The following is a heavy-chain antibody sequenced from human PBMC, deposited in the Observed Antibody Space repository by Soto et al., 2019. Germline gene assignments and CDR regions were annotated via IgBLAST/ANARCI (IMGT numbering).Heavy chain of an antibody. D-gene: IGHD5-18*01. J-gene: IGHJ6*02. Sequence: NPSYTLSLTCTVSGGSIRSGGYYWSWVRQSPRRGLEWIGNIYYSVSTYYNPSLKSRLTISVDMSKNQFSLNLSSVTAADTAVYYCARDRLMATAGTARHYFGLDVWGQGTTVTGSS. CDR2: IYYSVST. CDR1: GGSIRSGGYY. V-gene: IGHV4-31*03. CDR3: ARDRLMATAGTARHYFGLDV.